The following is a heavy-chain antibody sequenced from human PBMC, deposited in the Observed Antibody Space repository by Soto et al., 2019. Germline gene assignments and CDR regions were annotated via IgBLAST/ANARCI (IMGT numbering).Heavy chain of an antibody. CDR1: DYTFAAYW. Sequence: PGESLKISCKGFDYTFAAYWIGWVRQMPGKGLEWMGVINPRDSDVKYSPPFQAQVTISADKSISTAYLHWSSLEASDTAMYYWVSVLRGRGYSGFYYGMDVWGQGTTVTVSS. CDR2: INPRDSDV. J-gene: IGHJ6*02. V-gene: IGHV5-51*01. CDR3: VSVLRGRGYSGFYYGMDV. D-gene: IGHD5-12*01.